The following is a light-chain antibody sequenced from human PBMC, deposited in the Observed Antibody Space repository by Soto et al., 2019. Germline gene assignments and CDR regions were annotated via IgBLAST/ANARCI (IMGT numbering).Light chain of an antibody. V-gene: IGKV1-5*01. CDR3: QQYNTYSHMT. J-gene: IGKJ1*01. Sequence: IQMTQSPSTLSASVGDRVSITCRASQSISSWLAWYQQKPGKAPKLLIYDASSLESGVPSRFSGSGSGTEFTLTISSLQPDDFATYYCQQYNTYSHMTFGQGTKV. CDR2: DAS. CDR1: QSISSW.